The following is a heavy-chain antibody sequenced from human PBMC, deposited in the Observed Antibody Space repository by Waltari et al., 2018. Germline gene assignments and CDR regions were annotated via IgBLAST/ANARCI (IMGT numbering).Heavy chain of an antibody. Sequence: QVQLVQSGAEVKKPGASVKVSCKASGYTFTGYYMHWVRQAPGQGLEWMGRINPNRGGTNYAQKCKGRVTMTRDTSSSTAYMELSRLRSDDTAVYYCARGHKLGVTIQHWGQGTLVTVSS. V-gene: IGHV1-2*06. D-gene: IGHD1-7*01. J-gene: IGHJ1*01. CDR1: GYTFTGYY. CDR3: ARGHKLGVTIQH. CDR2: INPNRGGT.